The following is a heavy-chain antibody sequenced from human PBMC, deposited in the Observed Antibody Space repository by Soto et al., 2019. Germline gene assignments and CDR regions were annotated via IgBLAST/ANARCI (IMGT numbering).Heavy chain of an antibody. CDR1: GVSISSNNW. CDR2: IYHVGSN. D-gene: IGHD1-26*01. J-gene: IGHJ4*02. Sequence: QVQLQESGPRLVKPSGTLTLTCAVSGVSISSNNWWSCVRQTPGKVLEWIAEIYHVGSNNYHPSFKSRVTTSGDESTNQFSLTWSSVTVADTAVYDCASLKPVGSGHYLDSWGQGPLVTVSS. CDR3: ASLKPVGSGHYLDS. V-gene: IGHV4-4*02.